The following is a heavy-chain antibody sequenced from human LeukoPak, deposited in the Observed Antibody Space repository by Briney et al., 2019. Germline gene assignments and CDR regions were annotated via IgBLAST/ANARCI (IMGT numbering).Heavy chain of an antibody. Sequence: SETLSLTCAVYGGSFSGYYWSWIRQPPGKGLEWIGEINHSGSTNYNPSLKSRVTISVDTSKNQFSLKLSSVTAADTAVYYCARPRYCTNGVCSGGFDPWGQGTLVTVSS. J-gene: IGHJ5*02. CDR3: ARPRYCTNGVCSGGFDP. D-gene: IGHD2-8*01. V-gene: IGHV4-34*01. CDR1: GGSFSGYY. CDR2: INHSGST.